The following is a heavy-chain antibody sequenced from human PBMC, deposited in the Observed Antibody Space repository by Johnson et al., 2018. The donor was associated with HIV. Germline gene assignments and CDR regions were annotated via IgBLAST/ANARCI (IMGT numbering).Heavy chain of an antibody. J-gene: IGHJ3*02. CDR1: GFTFSRYG. CDR3: AREATGSSYAFDI. CDR2: INWNGGST. Sequence: QVQLVESGGGVVQPGRSLRLSCAASGFTFSRYGMHWVRQAPGKGLEWVSGINWNGGSTYYADSVKGRFTISRDNSKNTLYLQMNSLRAEDTAVYYCAREATGSSYAFDIWGQGTMVTVSS. V-gene: IGHV3-NL1*01. D-gene: IGHD6-6*01.